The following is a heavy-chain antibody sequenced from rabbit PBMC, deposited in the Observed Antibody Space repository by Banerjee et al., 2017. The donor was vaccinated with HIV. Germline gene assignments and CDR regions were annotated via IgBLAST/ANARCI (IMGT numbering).Heavy chain of an antibody. CDR2: IYTTSTTYT. D-gene: IGHD4-2*01. CDR3: ARGGPGSNFPYGGMDL. V-gene: IGHV1S40*01. CDR1: GFSFSSSYY. Sequence: QSLEESGGDLVQPEGSLTLTCTASGFSFSSSYYMCWVRQAPGKGLEWIGCIYTTSTTYTHYATWAKGRFTISKTSSTTVTLQMTSLTAADTATYFCARGGPGSNFPYGGMDLWGQGTLVTVS. J-gene: IGHJ6*01.